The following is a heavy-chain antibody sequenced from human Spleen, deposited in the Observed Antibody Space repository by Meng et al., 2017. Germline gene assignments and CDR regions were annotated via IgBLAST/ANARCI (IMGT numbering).Heavy chain of an antibody. J-gene: IGHJ4*02. CDR2: ISSSSSYI. D-gene: IGHD6-13*01. CDR3: ARDTYWGSSWSRGTDY. Sequence: GESLKISCAASGFTFSSYSMNWVRQAPGKGLEWVSSISSSSSYIYYADSVKGRFTISRDNAKNSLYLQMNSLRAEDTAVYYCARDTYWGSSWSRGTDYWGQGTLVTVSS. CDR1: GFTFSSYS. V-gene: IGHV3-21*01.